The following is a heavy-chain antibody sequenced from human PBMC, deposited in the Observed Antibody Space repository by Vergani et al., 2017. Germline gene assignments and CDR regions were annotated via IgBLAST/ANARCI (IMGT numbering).Heavy chain of an antibody. CDR2: ISSSSSYI. CDR3: ARVGGYSGYDLHDD. CDR1: GFTFSSYS. D-gene: IGHD5-12*01. V-gene: IGHV3-21*01. J-gene: IGHJ4*02. Sequence: EVQLVESGGGLVKPGGSLRLSCAASGFTFSSYSMNWVRQAPGKGLEWVSSISSSSSYIYYADSVKGRFTISRDNAKNSLYLQMNSLRAEDTAVYYCARVGGYSGYDLHDDWGQGTLVTVSS.